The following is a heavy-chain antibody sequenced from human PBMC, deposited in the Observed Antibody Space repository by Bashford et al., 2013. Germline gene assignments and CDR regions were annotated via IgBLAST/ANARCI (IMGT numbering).Heavy chain of an antibody. CDR3: ARGTGYSSGWDAFDI. J-gene: IGHJ3*02. D-gene: IGHD6-19*01. CDR2: IYPGDSDT. V-gene: IGHV5-51*01. Sequence: WVRQMPGKGLEWMGIIYPGDSDTRYSPSFQGQVTISADKSISTAYLQWSSLKASDTAMYYCARGTGYSSGWDAFDIWGQGTMVTVSS.